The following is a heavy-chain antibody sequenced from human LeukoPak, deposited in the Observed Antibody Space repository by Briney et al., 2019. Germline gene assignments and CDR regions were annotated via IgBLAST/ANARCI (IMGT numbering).Heavy chain of an antibody. J-gene: IGHJ4*02. V-gene: IGHV3-64D*06. D-gene: IGHD3-10*01. CDR2: ISSNGGST. Sequence: PGGSLRLSCSASGFTFSSYAMHWVRQAPGEGLEYVSAISSNGGSTYYADSVKGRFTISRDNSKNTLYLQMSSLRAEDTAVYYSVKAPQPVLLWFGDSFDYWGQGTLVTVSS. CDR3: VKAPQPVLLWFGDSFDY. CDR1: GFTFSSYA.